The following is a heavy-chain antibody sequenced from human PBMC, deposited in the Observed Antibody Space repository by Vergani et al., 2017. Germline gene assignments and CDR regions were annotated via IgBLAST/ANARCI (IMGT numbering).Heavy chain of an antibody. CDR1: GATFRSNT. Sequence: QVQPVQSGAEVKKPGSSVKVSCKASGATFRSNTISWVRQVPGQGLEWMGRIIPVLGKTKYAQDFQGRLTITADTSTSTAYMELTSLRSQDTAVYYCAIDPRGYGGDPEDYYYGMDVWGQGTTVTVSS. CDR2: IIPVLGKT. V-gene: IGHV1-69*08. CDR3: AIDPRGYGGDPEDYYYGMDV. D-gene: IGHD2-21*02. J-gene: IGHJ6*02.